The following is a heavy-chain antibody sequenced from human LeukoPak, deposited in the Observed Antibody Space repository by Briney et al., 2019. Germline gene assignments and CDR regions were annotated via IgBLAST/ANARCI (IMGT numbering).Heavy chain of an antibody. Sequence: PSETLSLTCTVSGGSISSYYWSWIRQPPGKGLEWIGYIYYSGSTNYNPSLKSRVTISVDTSKNQFSLQLSSVTAADTAVYYCARSQWELGYYYYYYGMDVWGQGTTVTVSS. V-gene: IGHV4-59*01. CDR2: IYYSGST. D-gene: IGHD1-26*01. J-gene: IGHJ6*02. CDR1: GGSISSYY. CDR3: ARSQWELGYYYYYYGMDV.